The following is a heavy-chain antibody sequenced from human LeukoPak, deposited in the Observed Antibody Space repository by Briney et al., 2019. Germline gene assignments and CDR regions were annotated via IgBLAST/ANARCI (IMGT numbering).Heavy chain of an antibody. CDR1: GFTVSSNY. CDR2: ISSSGSTI. D-gene: IGHD3-16*01. CDR3: ARGLSRVWSDFNDFDY. J-gene: IGHJ4*02. Sequence: GGSLRLSCAASGFTVSSNYMSWVRQAPGKGLEWVSYISSSGSTIYYADSVKGRFTISRDNAKNSLYLQMNSLRAEDTAVYYCARGLSRVWSDFNDFDYWGQGTLVTVSS. V-gene: IGHV3-11*01.